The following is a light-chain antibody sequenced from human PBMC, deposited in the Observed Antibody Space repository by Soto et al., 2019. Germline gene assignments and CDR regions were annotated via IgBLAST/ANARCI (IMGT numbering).Light chain of an antibody. J-gene: IGKJ1*01. CDR1: QSVSSSY. CDR2: GAS. Sequence: DIVLTQSPGTLSLSTGDRATLSCRASQSVSSSYLAWYQQKPGQAPRLLIYGASNRATGIPARFSGSGSGTEFTLTISSLQSEDFAVYYCQQYNNWPPWTFGQGTKV. V-gene: IGKV3-15*01. CDR3: QQYNNWPPWT.